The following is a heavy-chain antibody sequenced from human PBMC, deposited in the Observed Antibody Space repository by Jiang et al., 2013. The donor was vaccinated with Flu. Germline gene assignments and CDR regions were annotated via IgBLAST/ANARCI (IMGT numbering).Heavy chain of an antibody. D-gene: IGHD3-10*01. V-gene: IGHV2-5*02. CDR1: GFSLSTNGVG. J-gene: IGHJ4*02. Sequence: KPTQTLTLTCSFSGFSLSTNGVGVGWIRQPPGKALEWLASIYWDDDKRYSPSLRSRLTITKDTSKNXVVLTMTNMDPVDTATYYCAHTLPKVGSGSYYFDYCGQGILVTVSS. CDR2: IYWDDDK. CDR3: AHTLPKVGSGSYYFDY.